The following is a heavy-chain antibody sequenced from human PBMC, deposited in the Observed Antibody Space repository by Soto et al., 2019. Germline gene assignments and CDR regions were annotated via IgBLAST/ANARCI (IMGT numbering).Heavy chain of an antibody. CDR3: ARDQLEENWCDP. J-gene: IGHJ5*02. Sequence: SETLSLTCTVSGGSISSYYWSWIRQPPGKGLEWIGYIYYSGSTNYNPSLKSRVTISVDTSKNQFSLKLSSVTAADTAVYYCARDQLEENWCDPWCQGTLVTVSS. CDR2: IYYSGST. D-gene: IGHD1-1*01. CDR1: GGSISSYY. V-gene: IGHV4-59*12.